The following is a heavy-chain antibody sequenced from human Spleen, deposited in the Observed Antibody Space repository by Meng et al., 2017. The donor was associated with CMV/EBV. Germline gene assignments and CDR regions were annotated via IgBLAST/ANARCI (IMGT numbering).Heavy chain of an antibody. CDR3: AKGSSSYRKYIDY. Sequence: CAASGFIFSDFSMHWLRQAQGKGLEWVAVIWYDGSNEYYADSLKGRFTIYRDNSKNTLSLQMYSLRAEDTAVYYCAKGSSSYRKYIDYWGQGALVTVSS. CDR2: IWYDGSNE. CDR1: GFIFSDFS. V-gene: IGHV3-33*06. D-gene: IGHD1-26*01. J-gene: IGHJ4*02.